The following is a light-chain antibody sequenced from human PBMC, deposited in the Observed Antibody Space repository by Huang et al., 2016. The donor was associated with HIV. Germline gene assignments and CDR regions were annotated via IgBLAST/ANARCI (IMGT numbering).Light chain of an antibody. V-gene: IGKV1-6*01. J-gene: IGKJ1*01. CDR2: AAS. Sequence: AIQMTQSPSSLSASVGDRVTVTCRASQGIGNDLGWYQQKPGKAPKLLIYAASRLQRGVPSRFSGSGSGTDFTLTISSLQPEDFATYYCLQDYNYPRTFGQGTKVEIK. CDR3: LQDYNYPRT. CDR1: QGIGND.